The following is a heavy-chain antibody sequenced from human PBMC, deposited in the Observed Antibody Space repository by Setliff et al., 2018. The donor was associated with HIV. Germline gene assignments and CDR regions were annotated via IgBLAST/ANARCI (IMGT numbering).Heavy chain of an antibody. CDR2: IYYSGST. V-gene: IGHV4-59*08. J-gene: IGHJ6*03. Sequence: SETLSLTCTVSGGSISSHYWNWIRQPPGKGLEWIGYIYYSGSTNYNPSLKSRLTISVDKSNNHVSLRLSSVTAADTGVYYCARHRDPPGTSWIYYYYYMDLWVAGTTVTVSS. D-gene: IGHD6-13*01. CDR3: ARHRDPPGTSWIYYYYYMDL. CDR1: GGSISSHY.